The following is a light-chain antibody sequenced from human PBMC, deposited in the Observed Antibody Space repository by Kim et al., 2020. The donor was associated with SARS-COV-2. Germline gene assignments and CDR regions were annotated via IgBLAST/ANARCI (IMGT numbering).Light chain of an antibody. Sequence: NFMLTQPHSVSESPGKTVTISCTRNSGSIASSYVQWYQQRPGSAPTVVIYKDHQRPSGLPDRFSGSIDRSSNAASLTISGLKTEDEADYYCQSYDITYESSVCGAGPQLTVL. CDR2: KDH. CDR3: QSYDITYESSV. V-gene: IGLV6-57*04. CDR1: SGSIASSY. J-gene: IGLJ3*02.